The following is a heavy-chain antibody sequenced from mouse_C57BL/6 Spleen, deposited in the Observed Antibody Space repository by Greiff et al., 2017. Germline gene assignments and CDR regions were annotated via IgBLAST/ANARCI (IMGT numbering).Heavy chain of an antibody. CDR3: APPGTYWYFDV. CDR2: IWRGGST. D-gene: IGHD4-1*01. V-gene: IGHV2-5*01. Sequence: VMLVESGPGLVQPSQSLSITCTVSGFSLTSYGVHWVRQSPGKGLAWLGVIWRGGSTDYNAAFMSRLSIPKDNSKSQVFFKMNRLQADDTAIYYCAPPGTYWYFDVWGTGTTVTVSS. J-gene: IGHJ1*03. CDR1: GFSLTSYG.